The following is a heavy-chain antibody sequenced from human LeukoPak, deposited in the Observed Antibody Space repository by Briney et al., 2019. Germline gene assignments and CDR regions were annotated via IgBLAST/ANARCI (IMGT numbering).Heavy chain of an antibody. D-gene: IGHD4-17*01. CDR2: IIPIFGTA. CDR3: ARPTVTTSSYYYGMDV. J-gene: IGHJ6*02. CDR1: GGTFNSYA. V-gene: IGHV1-69*13. Sequence: SVKVSCKASGGTFNSYAISWVRQAPGQGLEWMGGIIPIFGTANYAQKFQGRVTITADESTSTAYMELSSLRSEDTAVYYCARPTVTTSSYYYGMDVWGQGTTVTVSS.